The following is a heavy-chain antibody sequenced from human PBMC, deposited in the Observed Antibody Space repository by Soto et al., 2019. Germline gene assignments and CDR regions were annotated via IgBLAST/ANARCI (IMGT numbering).Heavy chain of an antibody. Sequence: GGSLRLSCAASGFTFDDFAMCWVRQVPGKGLEWISLVNWDGDTTFYADSVKGRFIISRDNSKNSVYLQMNSLRSDDSAIYYCAKGATVTTHYQYYGMDVWGRGTTVTVSS. V-gene: IGHV3-43D*04. CDR1: GFTFDDFA. CDR3: AKGATVTTHYQYYGMDV. J-gene: IGHJ6*02. D-gene: IGHD4-17*01. CDR2: VNWDGDTT.